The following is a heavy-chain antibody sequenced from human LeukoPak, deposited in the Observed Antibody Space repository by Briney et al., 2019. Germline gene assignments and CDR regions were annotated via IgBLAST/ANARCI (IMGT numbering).Heavy chain of an antibody. D-gene: IGHD5-12*01. CDR2: IWYDGSNK. J-gene: IGHJ4*02. CDR1: GFTFSSNG. CDR3: ARDRDYDYLDY. Sequence: GGSLRLSCAASGFTFSSNGMHWVRQAPGKGLEWVAVIWYDGSNKYYADSVKGRFTISRDNSKNTLYLQMNILRAEDTAVYYCARDRDYDYLDYWGQGTLVTVSS. V-gene: IGHV3-33*01.